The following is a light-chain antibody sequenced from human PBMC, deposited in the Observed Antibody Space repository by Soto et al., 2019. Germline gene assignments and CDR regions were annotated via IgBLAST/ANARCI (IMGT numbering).Light chain of an antibody. J-gene: IGKJ4*01. Sequence: EMVMTQSPAILSVSPGESATLSCRASQSVNSNYLAWYQQHPGQPPRLLIYGISTRATGIPARFSGSGSGTEFTLTISSLQSEDFAVYYCQQYNNWPRTFGGGTKVDIK. CDR1: QSVNSN. CDR2: GIS. CDR3: QQYNNWPRT. V-gene: IGKV3-15*01.